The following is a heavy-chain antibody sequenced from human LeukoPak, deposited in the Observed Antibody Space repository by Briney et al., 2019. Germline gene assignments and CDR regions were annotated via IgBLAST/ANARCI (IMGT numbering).Heavy chain of an antibody. V-gene: IGHV3-30*04. J-gene: IGHJ5*02. CDR3: ARASGYSSSWSFDP. CDR1: GFTFSSYA. Sequence: PGGSLRLSCAASGFTFSSYAMHWVRQAPGKGLEWVAVISYDGSNKYYADSVKGRFTISRDNSKNTLYLQMNSLRAEDTAVYYCARASGYSSSWSFDPWGQGTLVTVSS. CDR2: ISYDGSNK. D-gene: IGHD6-13*01.